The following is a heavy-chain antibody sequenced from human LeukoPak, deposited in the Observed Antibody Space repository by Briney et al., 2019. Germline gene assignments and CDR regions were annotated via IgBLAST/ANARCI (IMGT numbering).Heavy chain of an antibody. CDR2: ISSVITTV. V-gene: IGHV3-48*02. CDR3: ARGTYYSDC. CDR1: GFTFSTYG. Sequence: GGSLRLSCAASGFTFSTYGMNWVRQAPGKGLEWVSYISSVITTVYYADSVKGRFTISRDNARNSLYLQMNSLRDEDTAVYYCARGTYYSDCWGEGTLVTVSS. J-gene: IGHJ4*02.